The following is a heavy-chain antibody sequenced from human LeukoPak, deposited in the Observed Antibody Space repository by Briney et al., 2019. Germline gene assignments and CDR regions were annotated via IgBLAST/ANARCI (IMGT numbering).Heavy chain of an antibody. V-gene: IGHV3-23*01. J-gene: IGHJ3*02. Sequence: SGGSLRLSCAASGFTFSSYAMSWVRQAPGKGLEWVSAISGSGGSTYYADSVKGRFTISRDNFKNTLYLQMNSLRAEDTAVYYCAKLDGSGWYRRHDAFDIWGQGTMVTVSS. CDR3: AKLDGSGWYRRHDAFDI. CDR2: ISGSGGST. D-gene: IGHD6-19*01. CDR1: GFTFSSYA.